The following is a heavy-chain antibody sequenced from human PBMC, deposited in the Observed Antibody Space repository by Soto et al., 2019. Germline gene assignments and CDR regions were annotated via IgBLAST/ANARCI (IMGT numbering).Heavy chain of an antibody. V-gene: IGHV1-69*06. CDR1: GCRDSSYA. J-gene: IGHJ3*02. D-gene: IGHD5-18*01. CDR2: IAPKDGTA. Sequence: ASSEASGCRDSSYARRSVGHAPGKGLEWMGGIAPKDGTAIYAQKFQGRVTMTEDTSTDTAYMELSSPRSEDTAVYYCATDQGYGNRAFDIWGQGTMVTVSS. CDR3: ATDQGYGNRAFDI.